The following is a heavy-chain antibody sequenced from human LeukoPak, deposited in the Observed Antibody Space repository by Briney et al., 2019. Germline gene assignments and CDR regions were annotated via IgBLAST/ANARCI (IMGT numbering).Heavy chain of an antibody. Sequence: GGSLRLSCAASGFTFSSYGMHWVRQAPGKGLEWVAFIRYDGSNKYYADSVKGRFTISRDNSKNTLYLQMNSLRAEDTAVYYCAKVYSSSFQTFDYWGQGTLVTVSS. CDR3: AKVYSSSFQTFDY. J-gene: IGHJ4*02. CDR1: GFTFSSYG. V-gene: IGHV3-30*02. CDR2: IRYDGSNK. D-gene: IGHD6-13*01.